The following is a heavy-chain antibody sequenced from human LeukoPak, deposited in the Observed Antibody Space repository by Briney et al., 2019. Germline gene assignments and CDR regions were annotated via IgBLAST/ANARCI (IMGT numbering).Heavy chain of an antibody. V-gene: IGHV3-23*01. J-gene: IGHJ4*02. CDR2: ISGSSHKT. CDR3: TKDFFPNGANSVPPYYLDH. D-gene: IGHD4/OR15-4a*01. Sequence: PGGSLRLSCAASGFTFSSYAMSWVRQAPGKGLEWVSAISGSSHKTYYTDSVKGRFTISRDNSKNTLYLQMDSLRAEDTAVYYCTKDFFPNGANSVPPYYLDHWGQGALVTASS. CDR1: GFTFSSYA.